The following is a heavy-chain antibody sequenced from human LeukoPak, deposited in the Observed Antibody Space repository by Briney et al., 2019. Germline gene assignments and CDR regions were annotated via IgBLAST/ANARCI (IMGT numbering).Heavy chain of an antibody. J-gene: IGHJ4*02. D-gene: IGHD6-19*01. Sequence: GGSLRLSCAASGFTFSSYAMSWVRQAPGKGPEWVSAISGSGGSTYYADSVKGRFTISRDNSKNTLYLQMNSLRAEDTAVYYCAKVTARWLVPKRMDRKPMEFDYWGQGTLVTVSS. CDR2: ISGSGGST. V-gene: IGHV3-23*01. CDR1: GFTFSSYA. CDR3: AKVTARWLVPKRMDRKPMEFDY.